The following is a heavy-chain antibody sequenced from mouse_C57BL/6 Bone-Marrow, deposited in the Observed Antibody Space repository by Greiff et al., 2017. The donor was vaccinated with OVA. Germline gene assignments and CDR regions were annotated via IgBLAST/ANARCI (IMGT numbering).Heavy chain of an antibody. CDR2: IDPSDSYT. CDR1: GYTFTSYW. Sequence: QVQLQQPGAELVMPGASVKLSCKASGYTFTSYWMHWVKQRPGQGLEWIGEIDPSDSYTNYNQKFKGKSTLTVDKSSSTAYMQLSSLTSEDSAVYNGALDYDYGYAMDFWGQGTAVTVSS. J-gene: IGHJ4*01. D-gene: IGHD2-4*01. CDR3: ALDYDYGYAMDF. V-gene: IGHV1-69*01.